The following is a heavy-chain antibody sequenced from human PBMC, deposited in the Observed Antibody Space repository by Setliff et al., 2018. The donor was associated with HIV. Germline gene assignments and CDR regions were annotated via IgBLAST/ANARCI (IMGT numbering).Heavy chain of an antibody. Sequence: ASVKVSCKASGYTFTSFGISWVRQAPGQGLEWMGWISAYNGDTNYAQQFQGRVTMNTDTSTSTAYMELRSLRSDDTAVYYCARIGPFAYDSSGYAHYWGQGTPVTVSS. D-gene: IGHD3-22*01. J-gene: IGHJ4*02. CDR3: ARIGPFAYDSSGYAHY. CDR2: ISAYNGDT. CDR1: GYTFTSFG. V-gene: IGHV1-18*01.